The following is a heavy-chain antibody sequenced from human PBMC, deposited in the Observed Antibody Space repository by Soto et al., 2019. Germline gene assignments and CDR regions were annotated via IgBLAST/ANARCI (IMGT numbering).Heavy chain of an antibody. CDR2: MNPNSGNT. Sequence: ASVKVSCKASGYTFTSYDINWVRQATGQGLEWMGWMNPNSGNTGYAQKFQGRVTMTRNTSISTAYMELSSLRSEDTAVYYCARASSPCGRDCYSPNLDYWGQGTLVTVSS. D-gene: IGHD2-21*02. CDR1: GYTFTSYD. CDR3: ARASSPCGRDCYSPNLDY. J-gene: IGHJ4*02. V-gene: IGHV1-8*01.